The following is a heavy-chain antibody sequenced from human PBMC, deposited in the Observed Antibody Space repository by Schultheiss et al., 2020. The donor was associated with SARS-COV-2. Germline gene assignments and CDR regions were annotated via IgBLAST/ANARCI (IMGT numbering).Heavy chain of an antibody. CDR1: GGTFSSYA. J-gene: IGHJ4*02. V-gene: IGHV1-2*02. D-gene: IGHD6-19*01. CDR3: ARETSSGWLIFDY. CDR2: INPNSGGT. Sequence: ASVKVSCKASGGTFSSYAISWVRQAPGQGLEWMGWINPNSGGTNYAQKFQGRVTMTRDTSTSTAYMELRSLRSDDTAVYYCARETSSGWLIFDYWGQGTLVTVSS.